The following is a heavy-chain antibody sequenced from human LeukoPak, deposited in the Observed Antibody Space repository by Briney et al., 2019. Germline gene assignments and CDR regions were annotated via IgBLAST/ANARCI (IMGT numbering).Heavy chain of an antibody. CDR3: ARRNLNYVVAYFDY. CDR1: GGSFSGYY. V-gene: IGHV4-34*01. J-gene: IGHJ4*02. CDR2: INHSGST. D-gene: IGHD1-7*01. Sequence: PSETLSLTCAVYGGSFSGYYWSWIRQPPGKGLEWIGEINHSGSTNYNPSLKSRVTISVDTSKNQFSLKLSSVTAADTAVYYCARRNLNYVVAYFDYWGQGTLVTVSS.